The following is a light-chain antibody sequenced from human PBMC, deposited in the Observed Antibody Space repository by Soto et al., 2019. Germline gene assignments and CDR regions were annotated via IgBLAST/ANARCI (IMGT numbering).Light chain of an antibody. Sequence: DIVMTQSPDSLAVSLGERATINCKSSQCVLYSSNNKNYLAWYQQKPGQPPKLLIYWASTRESGVPDRFSGSGSGTDFTLTISSLQSEDVAVYYCQQYYSTPPAYTFGQGPKLEIK. J-gene: IGKJ2*01. CDR1: QCVLYSSNNKNY. CDR2: WAS. V-gene: IGKV4-1*01. CDR3: QQYYSTPPAYT.